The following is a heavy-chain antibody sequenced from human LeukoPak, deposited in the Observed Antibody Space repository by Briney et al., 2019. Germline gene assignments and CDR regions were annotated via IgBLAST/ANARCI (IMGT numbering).Heavy chain of an antibody. Sequence: SETLSLTCSVSGDSISSGDYYWNWIRQPPGKGLEWIAYIYYSGSTSDNPSLKSRVSISMDTSKNQISLKLSSVTAADTAVYYCARWFYYGSGRRQFDYWGQGALVTVSS. CDR1: GDSISSGDYY. CDR3: ARWFYYGSGRRQFDY. V-gene: IGHV4-30-4*01. D-gene: IGHD3-10*01. CDR2: IYYSGST. J-gene: IGHJ4*02.